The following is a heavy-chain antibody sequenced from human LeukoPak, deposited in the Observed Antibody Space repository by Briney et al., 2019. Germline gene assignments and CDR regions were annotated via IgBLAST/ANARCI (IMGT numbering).Heavy chain of an antibody. CDR3: ARTYCSGGSCYPENFDY. D-gene: IGHD2-15*01. V-gene: IGHV4-59*01. CDR2: IYYSGST. Sequence: SETLSLTCTVSGGSISSYYWSWIRQPPGKGLEWIGYIYYSGSTNYNPSLKSRVTISVDTSKNQFSLKLSSVSAADTAVYYCARTYCSGGSCYPENFDYWGQGTLVTVSS. CDR1: GGSISSYY. J-gene: IGHJ4*02.